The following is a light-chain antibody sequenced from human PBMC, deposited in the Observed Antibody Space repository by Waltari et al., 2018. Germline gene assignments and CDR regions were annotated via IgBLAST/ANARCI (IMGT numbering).Light chain of an antibody. V-gene: IGKV4-1*01. CDR2: WAS. CDR1: LNVLYSSNNKNS. J-gene: IGKJ4*01. CDR3: QQFYSTPLT. Sequence: DIVMTQSPDSLAVSLGERATLNCKSSLNVLYSSNNKNSLAWYQQKPGPPPKFPIHWASTRESGVPDRFSGSGSGTDFTLTISSLQAEDVAVYYCQQFYSTPLTFGGGTKVEIK.